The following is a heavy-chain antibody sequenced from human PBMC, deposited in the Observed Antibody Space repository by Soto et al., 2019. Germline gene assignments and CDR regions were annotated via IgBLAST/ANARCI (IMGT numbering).Heavy chain of an antibody. CDR3: ARGRGDYYDSSGYYHYFDY. CDR1: GGSISSGGYY. Sequence: PSETLSLTCTVSGGSISSGGYYWSWIRQHPGKGLEWIGYIYYSGSTYYNPSLKSRVTISVDTSKNQFSLKLSSVTAADTAMYYCARGRGDYYDSSGYYHYFDYWGQGTLVTVSS. J-gene: IGHJ4*02. CDR2: IYYSGST. V-gene: IGHV4-31*03. D-gene: IGHD3-22*01.